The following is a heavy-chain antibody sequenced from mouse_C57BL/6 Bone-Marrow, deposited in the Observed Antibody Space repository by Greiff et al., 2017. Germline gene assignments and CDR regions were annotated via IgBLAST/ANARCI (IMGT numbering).Heavy chain of an antibody. D-gene: IGHD2-5*01. CDR1: GYTFTSYW. J-gene: IGHJ1*03. Sequence: QVPLKVSGAELVKPWASVKMSCKSSGYTFTSYWITWVKLRPGQGLEWIGDIYPGCGSTNYNEKFKSKATPTVDTSSSTAYMQLSSLTSEDSAVYYCARPYYSNYWYFDVWGTGTTVTVSS. V-gene: IGHV1-55*01. CDR2: IYPGCGST. CDR3: ARPYYSNYWYFDV.